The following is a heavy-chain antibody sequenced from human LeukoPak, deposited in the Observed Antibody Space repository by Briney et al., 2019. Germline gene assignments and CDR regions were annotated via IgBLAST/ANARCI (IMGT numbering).Heavy chain of an antibody. V-gene: IGHV4-59*01. CDR3: ARVEEGYGSGRRENYFYYYMDV. Sequence: SETLSLTCTVSGGSISSYYWSWIRQPPGKGLKRIGYIYYTGSTNYNPSLKSRVTISVDTSKNQFSLKLSSVTAADTAVYYCARVEEGYGSGRRENYFYYYMDVWGKGTTVTISS. CDR2: IYYTGST. J-gene: IGHJ6*03. D-gene: IGHD3-10*01. CDR1: GGSISSYY.